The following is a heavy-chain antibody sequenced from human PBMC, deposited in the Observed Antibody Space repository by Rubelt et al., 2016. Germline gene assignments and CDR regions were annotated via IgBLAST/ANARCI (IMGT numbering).Heavy chain of an antibody. CDR3: AKVGDEWPVPD. D-gene: IGHD6-19*01. CDR1: GFTFSDYA. CDR2: ISFDGSNE. V-gene: IGHV3-30*04. Sequence: RSLRLSCAASGFTFSDYAMHWVRQAPGKGLEWVAVISFDGSNEYYADSVQGRFTISRDSSKNTLYLQMNSLKIEDTAVYYCAKVGDEWPVPDWGQGTLVTVSS. J-gene: IGHJ4*02.